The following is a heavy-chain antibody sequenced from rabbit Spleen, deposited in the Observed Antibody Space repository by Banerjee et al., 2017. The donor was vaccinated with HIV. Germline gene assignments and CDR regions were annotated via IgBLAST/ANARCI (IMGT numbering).Heavy chain of an antibody. J-gene: IGHJ4*01. Sequence: QEQLVESGGGLVTLGGSLKLSCKASGIDFSSYGISWVRQAPGKGLEWIAYIYAGSSGSTYSATWAKGRFTISKTSSTTVTLQMTSLTVADTATYFCTRDDGSGHYIDGYFNLWGPGTLVTVS. CDR2: IYAGSSGST. D-gene: IGHD1-1*01. CDR3: TRDDGSGHYIDGYFNL. CDR1: GIDFSSYG. V-gene: IGHV1S45*01.